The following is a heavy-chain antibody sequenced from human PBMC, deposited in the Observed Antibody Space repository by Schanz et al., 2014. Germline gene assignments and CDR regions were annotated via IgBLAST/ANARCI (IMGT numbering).Heavy chain of an antibody. J-gene: IGHJ4*02. CDR2: IGYLGDT. CDR1: GFTLSHSD. D-gene: IGHD1-1*01. CDR3: ARGTDWNLHY. V-gene: IGHV3-13*01. Sequence: EVQLVEPGGGLVQSGGSLRLSCAASGFTLSHSDMHWSRQGTGKGLEWVSTIGYLGDTYYPDSVKGRFTVSRDSGQNSLYLQMNSLRAGDTAVYYCARGTDWNLHYWGQGALVTVSS.